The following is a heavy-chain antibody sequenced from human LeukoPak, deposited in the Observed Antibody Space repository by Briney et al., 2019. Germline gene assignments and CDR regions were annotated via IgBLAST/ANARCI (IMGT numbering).Heavy chain of an antibody. CDR1: GYTFTGYY. J-gene: IGHJ4*02. D-gene: IGHD3-9*01. CDR3: ARGPTYYDILTGYYTLFDY. V-gene: IGHV1-2*02. CDR2: INPNSGGT. Sequence: ASVTVSCKASGYTFTGYYMHWVRQAPGQGLEWMGWINPNSGGTNYAQKFQGRVTMTRDTSISTAYMELSRLRSDDTAVYYCARGPTYYDILTGYYTLFDYWGQGTLVTVSS.